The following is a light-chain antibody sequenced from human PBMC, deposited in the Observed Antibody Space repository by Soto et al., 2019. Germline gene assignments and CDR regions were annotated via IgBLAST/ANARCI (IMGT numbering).Light chain of an antibody. Sequence: QSVLTQPASVSGSPGQSITISCTGTSSDVGGYNYVSWYQQHPGKAPKLMIYDVSNRPSGVSNRFSGSKSGNTASLTTSGLQAEDEADYYCSSYTSSSTLHYVFGTGTKVTVL. CDR3: SSYTSSSTLHYV. CDR2: DVS. V-gene: IGLV2-14*01. J-gene: IGLJ1*01. CDR1: SSDVGGYNY.